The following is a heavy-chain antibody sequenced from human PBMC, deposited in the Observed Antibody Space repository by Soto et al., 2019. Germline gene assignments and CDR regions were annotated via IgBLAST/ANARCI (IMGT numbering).Heavy chain of an antibody. V-gene: IGHV1-3*01. CDR3: ASSHRPGPLWFGELVDYYYYGMDV. J-gene: IGHJ6*02. CDR2: INAGNGNT. D-gene: IGHD3-10*01. Sequence: EASVKVSCKASGYTFTSYAMHWVRQAPGQRLEWMGWINAGNGNTKYSQKFQGRVTITRDTSASTAYMELSSLRSEDTAVYYCASSHRPGPLWFGELVDYYYYGMDVWGQGTTVTVSS. CDR1: GYTFTSYA.